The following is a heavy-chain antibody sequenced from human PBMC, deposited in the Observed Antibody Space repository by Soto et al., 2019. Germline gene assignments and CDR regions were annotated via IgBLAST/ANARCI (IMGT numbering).Heavy chain of an antibody. CDR3: ARRGNGIAASCPNWFDP. V-gene: IGHV1-69*13. D-gene: IGHD6-13*01. J-gene: IGHJ5*02. Sequence: SVKVSCKASGGTFSSYAISWVRQAPGQGLEWMGGIIPIFGTANYAQKFQGRVTITADESTRTAYMELSSLRSEDTAVYYCARRGNGIAASCPNWFDPWGQGNXVTVSS. CDR1: GGTFSSYA. CDR2: IIPIFGTA.